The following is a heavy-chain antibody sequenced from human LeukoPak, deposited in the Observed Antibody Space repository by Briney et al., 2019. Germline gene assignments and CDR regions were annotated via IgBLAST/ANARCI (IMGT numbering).Heavy chain of an antibody. D-gene: IGHD1-1*01. V-gene: IGHV1-2*02. CDR3: ARELRGTYYFDY. CDR1: GYTFTGYY. J-gene: IGHJ4*02. CDR2: INPNSGGT. Sequence: ASVKVSCKASGYTFTGYYMHWVRQAPGQELEWMGWINPNSGGTNYAQKFQGRVTMTRDTSISTAYMELSRLRSDDTAVYYCARELRGTYYFDYWGQGTLVTVSS.